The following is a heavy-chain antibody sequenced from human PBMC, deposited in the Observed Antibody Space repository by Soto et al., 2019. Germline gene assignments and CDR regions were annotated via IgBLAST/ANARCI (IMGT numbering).Heavy chain of an antibody. CDR1: GFTFSSYG. Sequence: GGSLRLSCAASGFTFSSYGMHWVRQAPGKGLEWVAVISYDGSNKYYADSVKGRFTISRDNSXXXLYLQMNSLRAEDTAVYYCAKDWSILSHWGQGTLVTVSS. CDR3: AKDWSILSH. CDR2: ISYDGSNK. V-gene: IGHV3-30*18. J-gene: IGHJ4*02.